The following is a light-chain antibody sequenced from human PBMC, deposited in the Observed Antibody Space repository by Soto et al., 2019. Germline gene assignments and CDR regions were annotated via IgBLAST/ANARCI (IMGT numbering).Light chain of an antibody. Sequence: DIGMTQSPDSLAVSLGERATINCKSSQSVLYSSNNKNYLAWYQQKPGQPPKLLIYWASTRESGVPDRFSGSGSGTDFTLTISSLQAEDVAVYYCQQYYSTPRTFGQGTKVEI. CDR1: QSVLYSSNNKNY. V-gene: IGKV4-1*01. J-gene: IGKJ1*01. CDR2: WAS. CDR3: QQYYSTPRT.